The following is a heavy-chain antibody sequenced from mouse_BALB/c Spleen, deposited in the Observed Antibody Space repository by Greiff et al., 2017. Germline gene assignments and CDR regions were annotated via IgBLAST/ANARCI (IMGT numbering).Heavy chain of an antibody. CDR1: GFNIKDTY. J-gene: IGHJ2*01. D-gene: IGHD2-2*01. CDR3: AHGYDY. V-gene: IGHV14-3*02. CDR2: IDPANGNT. Sequence: EVQRVESGAELVKPGASVKLSCTASGFNIKDTYMHWVKQRPEQGLEWIGRIDPANGNTKYDPKFQGKATITADTSSNTAYLQLSSLTSEDTAVYYCAHGYDYWGQGTTLTVSS.